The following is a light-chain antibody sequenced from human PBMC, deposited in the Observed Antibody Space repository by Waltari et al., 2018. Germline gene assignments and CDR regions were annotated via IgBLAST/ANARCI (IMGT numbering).Light chain of an antibody. CDR2: DAS. CDR3: QQYGTSPIYS. J-gene: IGKJ2*03. CDR1: QNVRRNF. Sequence: RVTLSCRASQNVRRNFIGWYQQKPGQAPRLLVYDASSRATGIPDRFSGSGSGTDFSLSISTLEPEDSAVYYCQQYGTSPIYSFGQGTKLEIK. V-gene: IGKV3-20*01.